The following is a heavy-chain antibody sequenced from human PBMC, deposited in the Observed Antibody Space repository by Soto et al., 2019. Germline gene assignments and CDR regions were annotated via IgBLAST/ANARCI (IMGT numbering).Heavy chain of an antibody. J-gene: IGHJ5*02. V-gene: IGHV1-69*04. CDR3: ARALSLYSSSSTFDP. Sequence: SVKVSCKASGYTFTSYDISWVRQAPGQGLEWMGRIIPILGIANYAQKFQGRVTITADKSTSTAYMELSSLRSEDTAVYYCARALSLYSSSSTFDPWGQGTLVTVSS. CDR1: GYTFTSYD. D-gene: IGHD6-6*01. CDR2: IIPILGIA.